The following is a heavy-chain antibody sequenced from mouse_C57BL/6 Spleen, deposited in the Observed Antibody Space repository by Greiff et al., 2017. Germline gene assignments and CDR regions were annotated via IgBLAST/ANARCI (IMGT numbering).Heavy chain of an antibody. J-gene: IGHJ3*01. D-gene: IGHD1-1*01. CDR3: TSYYYGSSSWFAY. Sequence: EVKLMESGAELVRPGASVKLSCTASGFTFTDDYMHWVKQRPEQGLEWIGWIDPENGDTEYASKFQGKATITADTSSNTAYLQLSSLTSEDTAVYYCTSYYYGSSSWFAYWGQGTLVTVSA. CDR2: IDPENGDT. V-gene: IGHV14-4*01. CDR1: GFTFTDDY.